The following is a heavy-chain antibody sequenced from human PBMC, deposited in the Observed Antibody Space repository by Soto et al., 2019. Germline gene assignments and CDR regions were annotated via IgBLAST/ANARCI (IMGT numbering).Heavy chain of an antibody. D-gene: IGHD3-3*01. CDR1: GYTFTSYA. V-gene: IGHV1-3*01. CDR2: INAGDGNT. Sequence: ASVKVSFKASGYTFTSYAMHWVRQAPGQRLEWMGWINAGDGNTKYSQKFQGRVTITRDTSASTAYMELSSLRSEDTAVYYCARELGNYDFWSGYYLIYWGQGTLVTVSS. J-gene: IGHJ4*02. CDR3: ARELGNYDFWSGYYLIY.